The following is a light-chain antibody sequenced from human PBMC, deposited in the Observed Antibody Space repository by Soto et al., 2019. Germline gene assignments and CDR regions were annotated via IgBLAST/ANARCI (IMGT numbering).Light chain of an antibody. V-gene: IGLV2-14*01. Sequence: QSVLTQPASVSGSPRQSITISCTGASSDVGGYTYVSWYQQHPGKAPKLMIYEVNNRPSGVSNRFSGSKSGNTASLTISGLQAEDEADYYCSSYAGSYTYVVFGGGTKLTVL. CDR1: SSDVGGYTY. J-gene: IGLJ2*01. CDR3: SSYAGSYTYVV. CDR2: EVN.